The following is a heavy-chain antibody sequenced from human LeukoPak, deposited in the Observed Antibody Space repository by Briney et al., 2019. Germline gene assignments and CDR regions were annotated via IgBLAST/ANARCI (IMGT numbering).Heavy chain of an antibody. D-gene: IGHD2-15*01. Sequence: PGGSLRLSCAASGFTFSSYAMSWVRQAPGKGLEWVSAISGSGGSTYYADSMKGRFTISRDNSKNTLYLQMNSLRAEDTAVYYCAKDRPQTGYCSGGSCYVPYAFDIWGQGTMVTVSS. CDR2: ISGSGGST. CDR1: GFTFSSYA. V-gene: IGHV3-23*01. J-gene: IGHJ3*02. CDR3: AKDRPQTGYCSGGSCYVPYAFDI.